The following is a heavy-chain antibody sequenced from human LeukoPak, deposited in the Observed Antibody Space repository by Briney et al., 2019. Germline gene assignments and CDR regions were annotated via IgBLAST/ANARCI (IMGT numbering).Heavy chain of an antibody. CDR3: ARTITSLGLQHEFDP. Sequence: SEILSLTCAVSGYSISSGYYWGWIRPPPGNGLEWSGSIYHSGSTYYNPSLKSRVTISVDTSKNKFSLKLSPLTSADTAVYYCARTITSLGLQHEFDPWGQGTLVTVSS. CDR1: GYSISSGYY. V-gene: IGHV4-38-2*01. D-gene: IGHD1-14*01. CDR2: IYHSGST. J-gene: IGHJ5*01.